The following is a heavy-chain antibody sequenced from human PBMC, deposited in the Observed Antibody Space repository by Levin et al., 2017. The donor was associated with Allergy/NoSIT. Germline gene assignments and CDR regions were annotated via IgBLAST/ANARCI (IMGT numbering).Heavy chain of an antibody. Sequence: PSETLSLTCAVYGGSFSGYYWSWIRQPPGKGLEWIGEINHSGSTNYNPSLKSRVTISVDTSKNQFSLKLSSVTAADTAVYYCARGPDVRYFDWSQIYYYGMDGWGQGTTVTVSS. D-gene: IGHD3-9*01. CDR1: GGSFSGYY. CDR3: ARGPDVRYFDWSQIYYYGMDG. J-gene: IGHJ6*02. V-gene: IGHV4-34*01. CDR2: INHSGST.